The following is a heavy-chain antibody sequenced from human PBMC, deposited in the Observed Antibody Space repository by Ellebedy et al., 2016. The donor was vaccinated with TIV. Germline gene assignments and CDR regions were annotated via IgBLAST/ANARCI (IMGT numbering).Heavy chain of an antibody. J-gene: IGHJ4*02. D-gene: IGHD3-16*01. CDR2: INPSGGST. Sequence: AASVKVSCKASGYTFTNYYMHWVRQAPGQGLEWMGIINPSGGSTSYPQKFQSRVTMTRDTSTSTVYMEVSSLRSDDTAVYYCARTLNPLPGGSRRYYFDYWGQGTLVTVSS. V-gene: IGHV1-46*01. CDR3: ARTLNPLPGGSRRYYFDY. CDR1: GYTFTNYY.